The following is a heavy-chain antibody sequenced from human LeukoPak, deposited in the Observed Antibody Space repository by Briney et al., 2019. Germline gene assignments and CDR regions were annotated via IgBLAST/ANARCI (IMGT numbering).Heavy chain of an antibody. J-gene: IGHJ4*02. D-gene: IGHD6-19*01. V-gene: IGHV3-30*04. CDR3: ARTFGYSSGWYDY. CDR1: GFTFSSYA. CDR2: ISYDGSNK. Sequence: PGRSLRLSCAASGFTFSSYAMHWLRQAPGKGLEWVAVISYDGSNKYYADSVKGRFTISRDNSKNTLYLQMNSLRAEDTAVYYCARTFGYSSGWYDYWGQGTLVTVSS.